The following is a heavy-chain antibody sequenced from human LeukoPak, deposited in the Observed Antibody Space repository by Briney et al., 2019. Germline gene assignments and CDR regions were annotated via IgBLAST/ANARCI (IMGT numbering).Heavy chain of an antibody. CDR1: GFTVSSNY. Sequence: GGSLRLSCAASGFTVSSNYMSWVRQAPGKGLEWVSVIYSGGSTYYADSVKGRFTISRHNSKSTLYLQMNSLRAEDTAVYYCATPSSTSCCDAFDIWGQGTMVTVSS. J-gene: IGHJ3*02. CDR2: IYSGGST. V-gene: IGHV3-53*04. D-gene: IGHD2-2*01. CDR3: ATPSSTSCCDAFDI.